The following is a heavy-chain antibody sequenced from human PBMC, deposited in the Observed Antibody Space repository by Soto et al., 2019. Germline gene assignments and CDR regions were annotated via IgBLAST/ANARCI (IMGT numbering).Heavy chain of an antibody. Sequence: GGSLRLSCAASGFTFSSYAMSWVRQAPGKGLEWVSAISGSGGSTYYADSVKGRFTISRDNSKNTLYLQMNSLRAEDTAVYYYAKDRLIVVVWSGYFAWGQGTMVTVSS. V-gene: IGHV3-23*01. CDR3: AKDRLIVVVWSGYFA. CDR2: ISGSGGST. CDR1: GFTFSSYA. J-gene: IGHJ3*01. D-gene: IGHD3-22*01.